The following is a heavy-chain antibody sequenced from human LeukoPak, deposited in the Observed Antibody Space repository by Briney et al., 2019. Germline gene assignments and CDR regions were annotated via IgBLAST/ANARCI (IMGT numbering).Heavy chain of an antibody. Sequence: SQALSLTCTVSGVSMSSGAFYWSWIRQHPGKGLEWIGYIYYSGSTYYNPSLKSRVTISVDTSKNQFSLKLSSVTAADTAVYYCARRSMDTAMVKSWFDPWGQGTLVTVSS. J-gene: IGHJ5*02. CDR2: IYYSGST. V-gene: IGHV4-31*03. CDR3: ARRSMDTAMVKSWFDP. D-gene: IGHD5-18*01. CDR1: GVSMSSGAFY.